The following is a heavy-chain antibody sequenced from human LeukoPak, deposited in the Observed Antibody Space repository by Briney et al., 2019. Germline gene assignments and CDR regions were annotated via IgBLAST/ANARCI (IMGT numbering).Heavy chain of an antibody. Sequence: TGGSLRLSCAASGFTFSSYAMSWVRQAPGKGLEWVSAISGSGGSTYYADSVKGRFIISRDNSKNTLYLQMNSLRAEDTAVYYCAKDAGASTMIVVVDAFDIWGQGTMVTVSS. V-gene: IGHV3-23*01. CDR3: AKDAGASTMIVVVDAFDI. CDR1: GFTFSSYA. J-gene: IGHJ3*02. D-gene: IGHD3-22*01. CDR2: ISGSGGST.